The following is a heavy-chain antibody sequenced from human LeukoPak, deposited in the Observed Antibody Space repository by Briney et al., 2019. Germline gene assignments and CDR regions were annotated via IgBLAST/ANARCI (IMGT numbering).Heavy chain of an antibody. D-gene: IGHD6-6*01. V-gene: IGHV3-21*01. Sequence: GGSLRLSCAASGFPFNIYSMNWAREAPGEGLECVSSINSHNRDIYYADSVKGRFTISRDNAKNSLHLQMNSLRAEDTAVYYCARDDRDISSFRFDYWGHGILVTVSS. J-gene: IGHJ4*01. CDR2: INSHNRDI. CDR1: GFPFNIYS. CDR3: ARDDRDISSFRFDY.